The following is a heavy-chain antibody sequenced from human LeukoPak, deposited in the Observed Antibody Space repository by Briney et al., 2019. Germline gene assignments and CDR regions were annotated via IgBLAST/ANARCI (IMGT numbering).Heavy chain of an antibody. J-gene: IGHJ4*02. CDR1: GYTFTTFE. Sequence: GASVTVSCKASGYTFTTFEISWVRQAPGQGLEWMRWVNPNSGDTGYAQQIQGRVNLTRNTAIATAYMELSSLKSEDTAAYYCARVDTGLTYWGQGTLIIVSS. D-gene: IGHD2-8*02. V-gene: IGHV1-8*02. CDR3: ARVDTGLTY. CDR2: VNPNSGDT.